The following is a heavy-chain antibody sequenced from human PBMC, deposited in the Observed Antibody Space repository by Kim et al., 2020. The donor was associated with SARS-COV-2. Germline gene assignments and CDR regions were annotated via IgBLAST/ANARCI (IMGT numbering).Heavy chain of an antibody. CDR1: GYSFTSYW. Sequence: GESLKISCKGSGYSFTSYWNGWVRQMPGKGLEWMGIIYPGDSDTRYSPSFQGQVTISADKSISTAYLQWSSLKASDTAMYYCARRLVLRYFDWLVTDYWGQGTLVTVSS. CDR3: ARRLVLRYFDWLVTDY. D-gene: IGHD3-9*01. J-gene: IGHJ4*02. V-gene: IGHV5-51*01. CDR2: IYPGDSDT.